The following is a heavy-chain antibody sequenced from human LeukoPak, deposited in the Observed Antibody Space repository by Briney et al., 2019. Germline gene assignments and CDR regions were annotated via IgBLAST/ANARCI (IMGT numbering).Heavy chain of an antibody. D-gene: IGHD1-26*01. V-gene: IGHV3-23*01. CDR1: GFTSSDYT. CDR3: AKMKGHPLPKYYMDV. Sequence: GGSLRLSCAASGFTSSDYTMNWVRQAPGKGLEWVSGISVSDDSTYYGDSVKGRFTMSRDNSNNMLYLQMNSLRAEDTAIYYCAKMKGHPLPKYYMDVWGQGTTVTVSS. CDR2: ISVSDDST. J-gene: IGHJ6*01.